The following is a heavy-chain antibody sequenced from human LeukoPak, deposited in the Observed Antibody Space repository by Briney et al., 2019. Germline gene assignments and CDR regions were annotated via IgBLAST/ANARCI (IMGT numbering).Heavy chain of an antibody. D-gene: IGHD5-18*01. CDR1: GFTFSSFA. J-gene: IGHJ4*02. V-gene: IGHV3-21*01. CDR2: IFPTSREI. Sequence: GGSLRLSCAASGFTFSSFAMIWVRQPPGKGLEWVSSIFPTSREIHYADSVRGRFTISRDNAKNSLYLQMNSLRAEDTAVYYCARSWVKRGYSYGYVQYYYFDYWGQGTLVTVSS. CDR3: ARSWVKRGYSYGYVQYYYFDY.